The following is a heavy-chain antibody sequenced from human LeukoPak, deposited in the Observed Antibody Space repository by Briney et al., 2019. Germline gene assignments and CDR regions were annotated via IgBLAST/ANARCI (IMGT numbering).Heavy chain of an antibody. V-gene: IGHV4-34*01. Sequence: PSETLSLTCAVYGGSFSGYYWSWIRQPPGKGLEWIGEINHSGSTNYNPSLKSRVTISVDTSKNQFSLKLSSVTAADTAVYYCARGIAAAAPDDYGMDVWGQGTTVTVSS. CDR3: ARGIAAAAPDDYGMDV. CDR1: GGSFSGYY. CDR2: INHSGST. D-gene: IGHD6-13*01. J-gene: IGHJ6*02.